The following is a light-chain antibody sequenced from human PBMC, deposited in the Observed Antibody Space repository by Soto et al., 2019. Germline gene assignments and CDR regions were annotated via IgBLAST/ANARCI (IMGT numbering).Light chain of an antibody. CDR3: QQSYTTPLT. CDR2: DAS. Sequence: IVFTQSPGTLSLSPGERATFSCRASQSVSSNYLAWYQQKPGQAPRLLIYDASNRATGIPARFSGSGSGTYFTLTISSLQPEDLATYYCQQSYTTPLTFGGGTKVDIK. CDR1: QSVSSNY. V-gene: IGKV3D-20*02. J-gene: IGKJ4*01.